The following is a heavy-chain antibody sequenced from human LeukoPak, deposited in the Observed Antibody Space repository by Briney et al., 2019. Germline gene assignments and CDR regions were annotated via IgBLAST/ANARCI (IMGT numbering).Heavy chain of an antibody. J-gene: IGHJ3*02. Sequence: SETLSLTCTVSGGSISSYYWSWIRQPPGKGLEWIGYIYYSGSTNYNPSLKSRVTILVDTSKNQFSLKLSSVTAADTAVYYCAREGGSYYGSGSVGAFDIWGQGTTVTVSS. CDR2: IYYSGST. D-gene: IGHD3-10*01. CDR1: GGSISSYY. V-gene: IGHV4-59*01. CDR3: AREGGSYYGSGSVGAFDI.